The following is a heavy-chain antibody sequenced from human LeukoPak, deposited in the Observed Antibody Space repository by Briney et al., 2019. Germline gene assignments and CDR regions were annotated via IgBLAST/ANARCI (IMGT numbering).Heavy chain of an antibody. CDR2: ISNSSSYI. V-gene: IGHV3-21*06. Sequence: GGSLRLSCVASGFTFSSYSMNWVRQAPGKGLEWVSSISNSSSYIYYADSVKGRFTISRDNAKNLLYLQMNSLRAEDTAVYYCARDRGMATSKYYYYGMDVWGQGTTVTVSS. CDR1: GFTFSSYS. J-gene: IGHJ6*02. D-gene: IGHD5-24*01. CDR3: ARDRGMATSKYYYYGMDV.